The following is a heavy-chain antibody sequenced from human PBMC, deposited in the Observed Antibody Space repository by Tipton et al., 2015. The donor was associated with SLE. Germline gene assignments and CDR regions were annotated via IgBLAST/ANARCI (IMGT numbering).Heavy chain of an antibody. D-gene: IGHD6-6*01. CDR1: GFTFRSYA. CDR3: ANQPAYSSSPRY. J-gene: IGHJ4*02. V-gene: IGHV3-23*01. CDR2: ISGSGLST. Sequence: SLRLSCRGSGFTFRSYAINWVRQTPGKGLEWVSGISGSGLSTYYADSVKGRFTISRDNSKEIVYLQMNSLRAEDTAVYYCANQPAYSSSPRYWGQGPLVTVSS.